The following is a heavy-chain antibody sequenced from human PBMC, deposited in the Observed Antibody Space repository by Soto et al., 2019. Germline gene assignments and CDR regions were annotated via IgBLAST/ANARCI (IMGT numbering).Heavy chain of an antibody. CDR1: GYSLSSYG. J-gene: IGHJ3*02. D-gene: IGHD3-10*01. V-gene: IGHV1-18*01. CDR3: ARGSAGSASGTFDI. CDR2: ISAYNGNT. Sequence: ASVKVSCKAPGYSLSSYGINWVRQAPGQGLEWMGWISAYNGNTNYAQKLQGRVTMTTDTSTSTAYMELRSLRSDDTAVYYCARGSAGSASGTFDIWGQGTMVTVSS.